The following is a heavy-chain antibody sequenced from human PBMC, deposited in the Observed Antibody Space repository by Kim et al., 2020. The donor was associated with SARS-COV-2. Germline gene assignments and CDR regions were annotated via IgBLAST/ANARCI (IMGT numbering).Heavy chain of an antibody. Sequence: GGSLRLSCAASGFTFSDSGIHWVRQASGKGLEWVGCVGSKAHHCATPYSASVKGRFTISRDDSKNKAYLQMNSLRTDDTAIYYCASRDTYGDFDYWGQGALVTVSS. CDR2: VGSKAHHCAT. D-gene: IGHD2-8*01. J-gene: IGHJ4*02. V-gene: IGHV3-73*01. CDR3: ASRDTYGDFDY. CDR1: GFTFSDSG.